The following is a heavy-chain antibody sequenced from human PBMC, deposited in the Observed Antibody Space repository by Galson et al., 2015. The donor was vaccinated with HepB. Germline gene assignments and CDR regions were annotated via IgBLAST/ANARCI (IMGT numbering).Heavy chain of an antibody. CDR1: GGTFSSYA. J-gene: IGHJ5*02. CDR2: IIPIFGTA. V-gene: IGHV1-69*13. D-gene: IGHD2-2*01. Sequence: SVKVSCKASGGTFSSYAISWVRQAPGQGLEWMGGIIPIFGTANYAQKFQGRVTITADESTSTAYMELSSLRSEDTAVYYCARDIVVVPAAQGGWFDPWGQGTLVTVSS. CDR3: ARDIVVVPAAQGGWFDP.